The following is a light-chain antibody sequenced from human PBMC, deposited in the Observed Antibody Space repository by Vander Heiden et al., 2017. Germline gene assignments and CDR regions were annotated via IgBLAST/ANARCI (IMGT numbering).Light chain of an antibody. V-gene: IGLV1-44*01. CDR2: SNK. CDR3: AAWDDSLNGPV. J-gene: IGLJ2*01. Sequence: QSVLTQPPSASGTPGQRVTISCSGSSSNIGSNTVHWYQQLPGTAPKLLIYSNKQRPSGVPDRFSGSKSGTSASLAISGLQSEDEADYYCAAWDDSLNGPVFGGGTKLTVL. CDR1: SSNIGSNT.